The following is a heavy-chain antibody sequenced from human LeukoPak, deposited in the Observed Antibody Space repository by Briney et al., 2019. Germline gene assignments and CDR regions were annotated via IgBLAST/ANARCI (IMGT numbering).Heavy chain of an antibody. D-gene: IGHD6-13*01. CDR2: VYSSGST. CDR3: ARAQYSSSWYYFDY. J-gene: IGHJ4*02. CDR1: GGAISGYY. Sequence: SETLSLTCTVSGGAISGYYWSWIRQPAGKGLEWLGRVYSSGSTNYNPSLKSRVTISVDTSKNQFSLKLSSVTAADTAVYYCARAQYSSSWYYFDYWGQGTLVTVSS. V-gene: IGHV4-4*07.